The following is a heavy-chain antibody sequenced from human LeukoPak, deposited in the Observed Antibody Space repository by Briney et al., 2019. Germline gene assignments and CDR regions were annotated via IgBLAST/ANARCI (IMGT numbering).Heavy chain of an antibody. Sequence: PSETLSLTCAVSGGSISSGGYSWSWLRQSPGKGLEGIVNIYDSGSTYYNPSLKSRVTISVDRSKNQFSLKLSSVTAADTAVYFCAREVVVPAAMSFRYYYYGMDVWGKGTTVTVSS. CDR3: AREVVVPAAMSFRYYYYGMDV. CDR1: GGSISSGGYS. J-gene: IGHJ6*04. V-gene: IGHV4-30-2*06. D-gene: IGHD2-2*01. CDR2: IYDSGST.